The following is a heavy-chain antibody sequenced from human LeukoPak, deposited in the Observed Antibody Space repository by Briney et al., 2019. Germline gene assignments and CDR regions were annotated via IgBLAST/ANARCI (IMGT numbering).Heavy chain of an antibody. CDR3: ARDLWGTTPAPIP. D-gene: IGHD2-2*01. CDR2: IGSSTTYT. V-gene: IGHV3-21*01. Sequence: GGSLRLSCAASGFTFSSYSMNWVRQSPGKGLEWVSSIGSSTTYTYYEDSLKGRFTISRDNAKNSLYLQMNSLRAEDTAVYYCARDLWGTTPAPIPWGQGTLVIVSS. CDR1: GFTFSSYS. J-gene: IGHJ5*02.